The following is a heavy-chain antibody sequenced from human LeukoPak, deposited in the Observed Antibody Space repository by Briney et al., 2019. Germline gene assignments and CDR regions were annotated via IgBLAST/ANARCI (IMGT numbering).Heavy chain of an antibody. D-gene: IGHD6-13*01. Sequence: SETLSLTCAVYGGSFSSYYWNWIRQPPGKGLEWIWEINNSGSTNYNPSLKSRVTISVDTSKNQFSLKLSSVTAADTAVYYCARHRPPRIAAAGTRRXXDPXXXGTXVTVSS. CDR1: GGSFSSYY. J-gene: IGHJ5*02. CDR2: INNSGST. V-gene: IGHV4-34*01. CDR3: ARHRPPRIAAAGTRRXXDP.